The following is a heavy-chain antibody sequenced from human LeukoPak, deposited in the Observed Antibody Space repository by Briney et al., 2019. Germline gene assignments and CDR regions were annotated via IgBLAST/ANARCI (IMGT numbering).Heavy chain of an antibody. V-gene: IGHV4-39*02. D-gene: IGHD5-18*01. CDR3: ASVDTAMATFDY. J-gene: IGHJ4*02. CDR1: GGSISSCSYY. Sequence: SETLSLTCTVSGGSISSCSYYWVWIRPPPGKELEWMGSIYYSGSTYYNPSLKSRVPISVHTSKSHVSLKLSSVTAADTAVYYCASVDTAMATFDYWGQGTLVTVSS. CDR2: IYYSGST.